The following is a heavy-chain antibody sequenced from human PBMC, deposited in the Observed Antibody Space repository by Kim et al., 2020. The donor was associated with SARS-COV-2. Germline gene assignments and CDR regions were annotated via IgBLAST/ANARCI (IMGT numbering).Heavy chain of an antibody. CDR3: ARDRSYYGSGSYYILPEDAFDI. CDR1: GGSISSYY. Sequence: SETLSLTCTVSGGSISSYYWSWIRQPPGKGLEWIGYICYSGSTNYNPSLKSRVTISVDTSKNQFSLQLSSVTAADTAVYYCARDRSYYGSGSYYILPEDAFDIWGQGTMVTVSS. D-gene: IGHD3-10*01. J-gene: IGHJ3*02. CDR2: ICYSGST. V-gene: IGHV4-59*01.